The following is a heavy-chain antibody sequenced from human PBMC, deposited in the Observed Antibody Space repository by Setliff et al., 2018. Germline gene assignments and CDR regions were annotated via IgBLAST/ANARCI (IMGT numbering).Heavy chain of an antibody. Sequence: PGGSLRLSCAASGFSFSSYAMSWVRQAPGKGLEWVSIIIGSGISTYYSDSVQGRFTISRDNHKNTLHLQMNSLRVEDTAIYYCAKSPHDFWSGRVFFDYWGQGMLVTVSS. J-gene: IGHJ4*01. CDR2: IIGSGIST. CDR3: AKSPHDFWSGRVFFDY. CDR1: GFSFSSYA. D-gene: IGHD3-3*01. V-gene: IGHV3-23*01.